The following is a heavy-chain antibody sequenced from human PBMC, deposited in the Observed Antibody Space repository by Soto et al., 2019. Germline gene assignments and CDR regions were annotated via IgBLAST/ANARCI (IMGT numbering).Heavy chain of an antibody. J-gene: IGHJ4*02. CDR3: ARHHVRGRTIAGAAEF. CDR1: GGSISSYY. V-gene: IGHV4-4*07. D-gene: IGHD1-26*01. Sequence: SETLSLTCTVSGGSISSYYWSWIRQPAGKGLEWIGRIYTSGSTNYNPSLKSRVTMSVDTSKNQFSLKLSSVTAADTAVYYCARHHVRGRTIAGAAEFWGQGTLVTVSS. CDR2: IYTSGST.